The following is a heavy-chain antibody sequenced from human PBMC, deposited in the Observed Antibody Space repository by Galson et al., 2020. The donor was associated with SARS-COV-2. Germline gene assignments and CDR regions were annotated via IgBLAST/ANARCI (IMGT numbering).Heavy chain of an antibody. J-gene: IGHJ4*02. V-gene: IGHV4-39*07. D-gene: IGHD6-13*01. Sequence: ASETLSLTCTVSGGSISTNNCFWGWIRQPPGKGLEWIGSIYYGGTTYYNPSLKSRLTISMDTSKNQFSLKLSSVTAADTAMYDCSRDQGYGSSCSIVGPFDHWGQGTLVAVSS. CDR2: IYYGGTT. CDR1: GGSISTNNCF. CDR3: SRDQGYGSSCSIVGPFDH.